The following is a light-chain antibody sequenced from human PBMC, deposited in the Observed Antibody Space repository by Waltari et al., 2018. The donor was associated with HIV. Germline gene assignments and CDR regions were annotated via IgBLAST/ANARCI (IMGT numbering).Light chain of an antibody. CDR2: DVS. Sequence: QSALTQPRSVSGSPGQSVTISCTGTSSDVGDYNSVSWYQQHPGQAPKLMIYDVSKWPSGVPDRFSGSKSGNTASLTISGLQAEDEADYYCCSYAGTYTYVFGTGTKVTVL. CDR3: CSYAGTYTYV. J-gene: IGLJ1*01. CDR1: SSDVGDYNS. V-gene: IGLV2-11*01.